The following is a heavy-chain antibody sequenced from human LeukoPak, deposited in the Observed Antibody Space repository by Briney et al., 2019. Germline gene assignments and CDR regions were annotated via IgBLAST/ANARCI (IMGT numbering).Heavy chain of an antibody. Sequence: GASVKVSCKASGYTFTNYGISWVRQAPGQGLEWMGWISTYNGNTNYVQKLQGRVTMTTDTSTSTAYMELRSLRSDDTAVYYCARETNSGSYLFSNWFDPWGQGTLVTVSS. D-gene: IGHD1-26*01. CDR3: ARETNSGSYLFSNWFDP. CDR1: GYTFTNYG. V-gene: IGHV1-18*01. CDR2: ISTYNGNT. J-gene: IGHJ5*02.